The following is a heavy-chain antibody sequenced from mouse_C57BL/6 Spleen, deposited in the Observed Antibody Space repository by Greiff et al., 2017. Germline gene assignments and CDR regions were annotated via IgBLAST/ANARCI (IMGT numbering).Heavy chain of an antibody. J-gene: IGHJ3*01. D-gene: IGHD4-1*01. CDR2: IDPEDGET. Sequence: VQLQQSGAELVKPGASVKLSCTASGFNIKDYYMHWVKQRTEQGLEWIGGIDPEDGETKYAPKCQGKATITADTSSNTAYLQLSSLTSGDTAVSYCVLGAWFAYWGQGTLVTVSA. V-gene: IGHV14-2*01. CDR3: VLGAWFAY. CDR1: GFNIKDYY.